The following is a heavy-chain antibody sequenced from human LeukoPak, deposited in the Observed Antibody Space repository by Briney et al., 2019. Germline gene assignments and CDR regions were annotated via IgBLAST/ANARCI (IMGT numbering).Heavy chain of an antibody. Sequence: ASETLSLTCAVYGGSFSGYYWSWIRQPPGKGPEWIGEINHSGSTNYNPSLKSRVTISVDTSKNQFSLKLSSVTAADTAVYYCARALGYFDYWGQGTLVTVSS. CDR1: GGSFSGYY. CDR2: INHSGST. J-gene: IGHJ4*02. V-gene: IGHV4-34*01. CDR3: ARALGYFDY. D-gene: IGHD7-27*01.